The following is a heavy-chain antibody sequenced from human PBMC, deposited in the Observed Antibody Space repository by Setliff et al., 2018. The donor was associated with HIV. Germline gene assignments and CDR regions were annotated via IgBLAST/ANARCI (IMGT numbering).Heavy chain of an antibody. CDR2: ISANGIST. CDR3: APRSGLVGTTPAAVDH. CDR1: GFTFSSHA. Sequence: PGGSLRLSCAASGFTFSSHAMSWVRQAPGKGLEWLSGISANGISTYYADSVKGRLTISRDNAKNARYLFMHSLRAEDTAVYFCAPRSGLVGTTPAAVDHWGQGTLVTVSS. V-gene: IGHV3-23*01. D-gene: IGHD1-26*01. J-gene: IGHJ4*02.